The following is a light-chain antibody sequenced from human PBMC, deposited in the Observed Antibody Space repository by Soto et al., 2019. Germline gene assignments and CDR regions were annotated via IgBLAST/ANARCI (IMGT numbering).Light chain of an antibody. CDR3: QQYYSSPPT. J-gene: IGKJ1*01. CDR2: WAT. Sequence: DIVMTQSPDSLAVSLGERATINCKSSQSALNSSNNKNYLAWYQQKPGQPPNLLISWATTRESGVPDRVSGSGSGTDFTLTISSLQAEDVAVYYCQQYYSSPPTFGQGTKVEIK. V-gene: IGKV4-1*01. CDR1: QSALNSSNNKNY.